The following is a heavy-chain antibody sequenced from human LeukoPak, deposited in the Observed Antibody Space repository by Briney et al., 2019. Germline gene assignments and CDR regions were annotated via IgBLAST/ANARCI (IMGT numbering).Heavy chain of an antibody. J-gene: IGHJ4*02. V-gene: IGHV3-53*04. D-gene: IGHD2-2*01. Sequence: GGSLRLSCAASGFTVSSNYMSWVRQAPGKGLEWVSVIYSGGSTYYADSVKGRFTISRHNSKNTLYPQMNSLRAEDTAVYYCARGSSHWEFDYWGQGTLVTVSS. CDR2: IYSGGST. CDR1: GFTVSSNY. CDR3: ARGSSHWEFDY.